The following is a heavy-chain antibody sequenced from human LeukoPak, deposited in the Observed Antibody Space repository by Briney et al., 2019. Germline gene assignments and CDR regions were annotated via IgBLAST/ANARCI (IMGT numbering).Heavy chain of an antibody. D-gene: IGHD2-15*01. CDR1: GGSISSDY. V-gene: IGHV4-59*01. Sequence: PSETLSLTCTVSGGSISSDYWSWIRQPPGKGLEWIGHIYHSGSTNYNPSLRSRVTISVDTSKNQFSLKLSSVTAADTAVYYCARTTEGYCRGRSCYSYYYYMDVWGKGTTVTVSS. CDR2: IYHSGST. CDR3: ARTTEGYCRGRSCYSYYYYMDV. J-gene: IGHJ6*03.